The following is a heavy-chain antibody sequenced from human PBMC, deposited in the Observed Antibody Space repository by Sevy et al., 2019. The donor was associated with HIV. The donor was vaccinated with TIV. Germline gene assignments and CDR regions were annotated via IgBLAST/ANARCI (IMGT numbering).Heavy chain of an antibody. CDR2: IYHSGST. J-gene: IGHJ2*01. CDR3: ARWGVATSENNWYFDL. D-gene: IGHD5-12*01. Sequence: SETLSLTCAVSGGSISSSNWWRWVRQPPGKGLGWIGEIYHSGSTNYNPSLKSRVTISVDKSKNQFSLKLSSVTAADTAVYYCARWGVATSENNWYFDLWGRGTLVTVSS. CDR1: GGSISSSNW. V-gene: IGHV4-4*02.